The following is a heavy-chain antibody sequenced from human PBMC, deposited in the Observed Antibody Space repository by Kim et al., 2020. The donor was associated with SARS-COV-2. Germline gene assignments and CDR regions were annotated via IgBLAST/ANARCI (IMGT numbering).Heavy chain of an antibody. J-gene: IGHJ4*02. CDR3: ARVRGAVAARPDY. V-gene: IGHV1-2*02. Sequence: YAQKFQGRVTMTRDTSISTAYMELSRLRSDDTAVYYCARVRGAVAARPDYWGQGTLVTVSS. D-gene: IGHD6-6*01.